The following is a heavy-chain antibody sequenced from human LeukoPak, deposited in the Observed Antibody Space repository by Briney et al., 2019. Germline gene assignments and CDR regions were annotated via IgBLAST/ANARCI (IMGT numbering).Heavy chain of an antibody. Sequence: PGRSLRLSCAASQFTFSSYGMHWVRQAPGKGLEWVTVISNDGRNKYYADSVKGRFTISRDNSKNTVYLQMNSLRVEDTAVYYCAKGYSGYDYAFDVWGQGTEVTVSS. CDR1: QFTFSSYG. CDR3: AKGYSGYDYAFDV. CDR2: ISNDGRNK. D-gene: IGHD5-12*01. V-gene: IGHV3-30*18. J-gene: IGHJ3*01.